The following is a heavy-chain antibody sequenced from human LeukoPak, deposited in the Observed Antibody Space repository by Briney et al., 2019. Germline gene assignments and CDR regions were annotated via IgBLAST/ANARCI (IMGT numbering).Heavy chain of an antibody. Sequence: ASVKVSCKASGYTFTSYGISWVRQAPGQGLEWMGWITAYNGNTNYAQKLQGRVTMTTATSTSTAYMELRSLRSDDTAVYYCARLHCSGGSCYFYFDYWGQGTLVTVSS. J-gene: IGHJ4*02. V-gene: IGHV1-18*01. D-gene: IGHD2-15*01. CDR3: ARLHCSGGSCYFYFDY. CDR2: ITAYNGNT. CDR1: GYTFTSYG.